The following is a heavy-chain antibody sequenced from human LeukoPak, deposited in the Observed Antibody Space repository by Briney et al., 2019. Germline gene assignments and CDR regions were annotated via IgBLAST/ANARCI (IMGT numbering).Heavy chain of an antibody. CDR1: GGSISSSSYY. J-gene: IGHJ4*02. CDR2: IYYSGST. D-gene: IGHD3-10*01. V-gene: IGHV4-61*01. CDR3: ARISVASESXHFDY. Sequence: SETLSLTCTVSGGSISSSSYYWSWIRQPPGKGLEWIGYIYYSGSTNYNPSLKSRVTISVDTSKNQFSLKLSSVTAADTAVYYCARISVASESXHFDYWGQGTLVTVSS.